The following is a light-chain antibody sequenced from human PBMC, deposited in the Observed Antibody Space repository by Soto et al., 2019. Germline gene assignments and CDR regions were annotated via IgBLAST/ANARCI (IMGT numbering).Light chain of an antibody. V-gene: IGKV3-15*01. J-gene: IGKJ4*01. CDR2: AAS. Sequence: EIVITQSPATLSVSPGERVTLSCRTSQSVSSSLAWYRQKPGQAPRLLIYAASTRATGIPARFTGSGSGTEFTLTISSLQSEDFAVYYCQQYGTSQLTFGGGTKVDI. CDR3: QQYGTSQLT. CDR1: QSVSSS.